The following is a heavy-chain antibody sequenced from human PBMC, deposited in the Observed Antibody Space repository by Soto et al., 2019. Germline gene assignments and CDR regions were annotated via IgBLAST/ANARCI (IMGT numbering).Heavy chain of an antibody. J-gene: IGHJ6*02. Sequence: PGGSLRLSCAASGFTFSDSAMNWVRQTPGKGLEWVAAIGGSGLKTYYSDSAKGRFTVSRDNSRNTLYLRMNTLRVDDTAVYYCAKDRAWELLTSGSWDFGIDVWGQGTTVTVSS. V-gene: IGHV3-23*01. CDR3: AKDRAWELLTSGSWDFGIDV. CDR2: IGGSGLKT. CDR1: GFTFSDSA. D-gene: IGHD1-26*01.